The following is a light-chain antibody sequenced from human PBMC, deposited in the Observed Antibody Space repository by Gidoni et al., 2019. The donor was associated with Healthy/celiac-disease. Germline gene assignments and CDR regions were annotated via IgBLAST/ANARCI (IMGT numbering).Light chain of an antibody. CDR3: QQRSNWPPWT. J-gene: IGKJ1*01. V-gene: IGKV3-11*01. Sequence: IVLTQSPATLSLSPGERATLSCRASQSVSSYLAWYQQKPGQAPRLLIYDASNRATGIPARLSGSGSGTDFTLTISSLEPEDFAVYYCQQRSNWPPWTFGQGTKVEIK. CDR2: DAS. CDR1: QSVSSY.